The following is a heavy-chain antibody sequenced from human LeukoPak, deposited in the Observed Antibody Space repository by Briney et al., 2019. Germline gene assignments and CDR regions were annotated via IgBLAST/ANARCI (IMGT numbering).Heavy chain of an antibody. CDR2: IKQDGGEK. J-gene: IGHJ6*03. CDR3: AKCQSAEGYYYYYYYMDV. D-gene: IGHD6-19*01. CDR1: GFTFSRFW. V-gene: IGHV3-7*01. Sequence: GGSLRLSCAASGFTFSRFWMSWVRQAPGKGLEWVANIKQDGGEKYYVDSVKGRFTISRDNPKNSLYLQMNSLRAEDTAVYYCAKCQSAEGYYYYYYYMDVWGKGTTVTISS.